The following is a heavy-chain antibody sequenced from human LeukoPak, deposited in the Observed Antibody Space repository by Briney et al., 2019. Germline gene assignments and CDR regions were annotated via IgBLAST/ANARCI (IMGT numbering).Heavy chain of an antibody. J-gene: IGHJ4*02. Sequence: GGSLRLSCAASGFTFRSFSMNWVRQAPGKGLEWVSAISSSGRYMYYADSVKGRFTISRDNANNSLYLQMDSLRAEDTAVYYCAKVVRPDYFDYGGRGPLVTVSS. D-gene: IGHD2-21*01. CDR2: ISSSGRYM. CDR3: AKVVRPDYFDY. V-gene: IGHV3-21*01. CDR1: GFTFRSFS.